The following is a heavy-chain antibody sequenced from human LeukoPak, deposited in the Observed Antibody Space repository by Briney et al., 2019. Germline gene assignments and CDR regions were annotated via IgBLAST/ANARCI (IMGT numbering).Heavy chain of an antibody. V-gene: IGHV1-46*01. CDR2: INPSGGST. J-gene: IGHJ4*02. D-gene: IGHD3-3*01. Sequence: ASVKVSCKASGYTFTSYYMHWVRQAPGQGLEWMGIINPSGGSTSYAQKFQGRVTMTRDTSTSTAYMELRSLRSDDTAVYYCARDYYDFWSGYSYYFDYWGQGTLVTVSS. CDR1: GYTFTSYY. CDR3: ARDYYDFWSGYSYYFDY.